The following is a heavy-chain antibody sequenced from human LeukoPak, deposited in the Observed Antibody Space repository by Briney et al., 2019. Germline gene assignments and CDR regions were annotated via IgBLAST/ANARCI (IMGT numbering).Heavy chain of an antibody. J-gene: IGHJ4*02. CDR3: ARNENSGWGYFDY. D-gene: IGHD5-12*01. Sequence: SGGSLRLSCAASGFTFSSYSMNWVRQAPGKGLEWVSSISSSSSYIYYADSVKGRFTISRDNAKNSLYLQMNSLRAEDTAVYYCARNENSGWGYFDYWGQGTLVTVSS. CDR1: GFTFSSYS. V-gene: IGHV3-21*04. CDR2: ISSSSSYI.